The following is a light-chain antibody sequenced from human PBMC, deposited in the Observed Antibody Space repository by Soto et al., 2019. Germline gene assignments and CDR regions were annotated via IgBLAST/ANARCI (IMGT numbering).Light chain of an antibody. CDR1: QSVSSSY. V-gene: IGKV3-20*01. CDR2: GAS. J-gene: IGKJ1*01. CDR3: QQSGSSTGT. Sequence: EIVLTQSPGTLSLSPGERATLSCRAGQSVSSSYLAWYQHKPGQAPRLLIYGASSRAAGIPDRFSGSGSGRDFTLTISRLEPEDFAVYYCQQSGSSTGTFGQGTKVDIK.